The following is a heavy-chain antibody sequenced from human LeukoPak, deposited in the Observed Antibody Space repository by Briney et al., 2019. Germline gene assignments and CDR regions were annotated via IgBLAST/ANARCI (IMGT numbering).Heavy chain of an antibody. CDR3: ARLNTTYYYYYGMDV. V-gene: IGHV4-59*01. J-gene: IGHJ6*02. CDR2: IYYSGST. D-gene: IGHD1-1*01. Sequence: SETLSLTCNVSGGSISSYYWSWIRQPPGKGLEWIGYIYYSGSTNYNPSLKSRVTISVDTSKNQFSLKLSSVTAADTAVYYCARLNTTYYYYYGMDVWGQGTTVTVSS. CDR1: GGSISSYY.